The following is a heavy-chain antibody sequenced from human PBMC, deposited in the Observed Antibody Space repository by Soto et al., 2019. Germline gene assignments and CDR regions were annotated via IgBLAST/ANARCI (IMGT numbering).Heavy chain of an antibody. V-gene: IGHV6-1*01. CDR3: ARAGDYYGSSGSPYFDY. J-gene: IGHJ4*02. CDR2: TYYRSKWYN. CDR1: GDSVSSNSAA. Sequence: SQTLSLTCAISGDSVSSNSAAWNWIRQSPSRGLEWLGRTYYRSKWYNDYAVSVKSRITINPDTSKNQFSLQLNSVTPEDTAVYYCARAGDYYGSSGSPYFDYWGQGTLVTVSS. D-gene: IGHD3-22*01.